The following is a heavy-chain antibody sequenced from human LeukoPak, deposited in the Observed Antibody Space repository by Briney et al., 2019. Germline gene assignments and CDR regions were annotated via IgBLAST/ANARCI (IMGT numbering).Heavy chain of an antibody. V-gene: IGHV1-18*01. CDR1: GYTFTSYG. CDR3: ARDSLPYYYGSGSYYNPPDY. CDR2: ISAYNGNT. D-gene: IGHD3-10*01. Sequence: GASVKVSCKASGYTFTSYGISWVRQAPGQGLEWMGWISAYNGNTNYAQKLQGRVTTTTDTSTSTAYMELRSLRSDDTAVYYCARDSLPYYYGSGSYYNPPDYWGQGTLVTVSS. J-gene: IGHJ4*02.